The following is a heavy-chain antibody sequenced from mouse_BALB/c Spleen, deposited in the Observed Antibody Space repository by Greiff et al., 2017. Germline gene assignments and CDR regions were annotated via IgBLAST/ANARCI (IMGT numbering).Heavy chain of an antibody. D-gene: IGHD2-3*01. V-gene: IGHV14-1*02. CDR1: GFNIKDYY. CDR2: IDPENGNT. CDR3: ARIYDGYYVYFDV. Sequence: VQLKQSGAELVRPGALVKLSCKASGFNIKDYYMHWVKQRPEQGLEWIGWIDPENGNTIYDPKFQGKASITADTSSNTAYLQLSSLTSEDTAVYYCARIYDGYYVYFDVWGAGTTVTVSS. J-gene: IGHJ1*01.